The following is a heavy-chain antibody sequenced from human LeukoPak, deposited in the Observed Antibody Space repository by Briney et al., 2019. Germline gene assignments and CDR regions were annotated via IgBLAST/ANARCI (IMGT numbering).Heavy chain of an antibody. CDR1: GFSFDDYA. CDR2: ISWSSGSI. CDR3: TKTSGSYLWFYFDY. D-gene: IGHD1-26*01. V-gene: IGHV3-9*01. Sequence: GRSLRLSCAASGFSFDDYAMHWVRQAPRKGLEWVSGISWSSGSIGYADSVKGRFTISRDSAKNSLYLQMNSLRAEDTALYYCTKTSGSYLWFYFDYWGQGTLVTVSS. J-gene: IGHJ4*02.